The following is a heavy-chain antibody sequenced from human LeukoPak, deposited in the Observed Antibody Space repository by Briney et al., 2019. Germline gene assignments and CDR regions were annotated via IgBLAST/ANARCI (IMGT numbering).Heavy chain of an antibody. Sequence: GGSLRLSCAASGFPFNAYWMTWVRQAPGKGLEWVANIRQDGDTKYYVDSVKDRFTISRDNAMNSLYLQMNSLRAEDTAIYYCARSLPYGTTWYGRSDFWGQGTLVTVSS. D-gene: IGHD6-13*01. J-gene: IGHJ4*02. CDR3: ARSLPYGTTWYGRSDF. CDR1: GFPFNAYW. CDR2: IRQDGDTK. V-gene: IGHV3-7*03.